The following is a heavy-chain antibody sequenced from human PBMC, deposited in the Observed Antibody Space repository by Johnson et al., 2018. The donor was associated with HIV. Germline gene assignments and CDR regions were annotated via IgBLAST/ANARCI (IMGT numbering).Heavy chain of an antibody. J-gene: IGHJ3*02. CDR1: RITFSRYW. Sequence: MLLVESGGGLVQPGGSLRLSCAASRITFSRYWMTWVRQAPGKGLEWVANIKQDGSEKYYVDSVKGRFTISRDSAKNTLYLQMGSLRAEDMAVYYCNTDAFDIWGQGTMVTVSS. CDR3: NTDAFDI. CDR2: IKQDGSEK. V-gene: IGHV3-7*01.